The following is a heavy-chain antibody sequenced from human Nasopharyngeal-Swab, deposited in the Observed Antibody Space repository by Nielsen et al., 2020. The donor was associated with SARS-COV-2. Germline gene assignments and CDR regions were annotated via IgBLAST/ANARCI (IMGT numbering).Heavy chain of an antibody. V-gene: IGHV4-39*01. D-gene: IGHD3-16*01. CDR3: ARRVARAPRHEGDYYYGMDV. Sequence: PGKGLEWIGSIYYSGSTYYNPSLKGRVTISVDTSKNQFSLKLSSVTAADTAVYYYARRVARAPRHEGDYYYGMDVWGQGTTVTVSS. CDR2: IYYSGST. J-gene: IGHJ6*02.